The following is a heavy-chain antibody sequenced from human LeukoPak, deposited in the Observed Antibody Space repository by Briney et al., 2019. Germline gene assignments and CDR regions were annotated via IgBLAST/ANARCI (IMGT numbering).Heavy chain of an antibody. D-gene: IGHD6-19*01. CDR2: ISYDGSNK. CDR1: GFTFGSYA. J-gene: IGHJ4*02. CDR3: ARDRYYSSGWSLTFDY. V-gene: IGHV3-30-3*01. Sequence: GGSLRLSCAASGFTFGSYAMHWVRQAPGKGLEWVAVISYDGSNKYYADSVKGRFTISRDNSKNTLYLQMNSLRAEDTAVYYCARDRYYSSGWSLTFDYWGQGTLVTVSS.